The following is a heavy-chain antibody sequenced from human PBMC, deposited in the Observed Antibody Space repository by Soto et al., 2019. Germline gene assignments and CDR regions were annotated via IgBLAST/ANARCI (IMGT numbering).Heavy chain of an antibody. CDR3: ARGRVLGYCTNGVCYSSFDY. CDR2: IYYSGST. CDR1: GGSISSYY. D-gene: IGHD2-8*01. V-gene: IGHV4-59*12. Sequence: PSETLSLTCTVSGGSISSYYWSWIRQPPGKGLEWIGYIYYSGSTNYNPSLKSRVTISVDTSKNQFSLKLSSVTAADTAVYYCARGRVLGYCTNGVCYSSFDYWGQGTLVTVSS. J-gene: IGHJ4*02.